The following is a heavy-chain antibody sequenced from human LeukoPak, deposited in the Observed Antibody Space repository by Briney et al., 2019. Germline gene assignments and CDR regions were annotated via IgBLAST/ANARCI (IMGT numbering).Heavy chain of an antibody. D-gene: IGHD3-22*01. CDR3: ARAYYYDSSGYLYYFDY. CDR1: GYSFTSYW. V-gene: IGHV5-51*01. J-gene: IGHJ4*02. Sequence: GESPKISRKGSGYSFTSYWIGWVRQMPGKGLEWMGIIYPGDSDTRYSPSFQGQVTISADKSISTAYLQWSSLKASDTAMYYCARAYYYDSSGYLYYFDYWGQGTLVTVSS. CDR2: IYPGDSDT.